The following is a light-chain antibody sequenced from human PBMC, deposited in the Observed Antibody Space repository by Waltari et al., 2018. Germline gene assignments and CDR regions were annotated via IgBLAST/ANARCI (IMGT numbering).Light chain of an antibody. Sequence: DIQMTQSPSTLSASVGERVTITCRARESISDWLAWYQQKPGKAPKLLIDDASTLQSGVPSRFSGSGSGKEFTLTIASLQPDDSATYYCQQYYTYSAGVFGQGTTVEV. CDR2: DAS. V-gene: IGKV1-5*01. CDR1: ESISDW. CDR3: QQYYTYSAGV. J-gene: IGKJ1*01.